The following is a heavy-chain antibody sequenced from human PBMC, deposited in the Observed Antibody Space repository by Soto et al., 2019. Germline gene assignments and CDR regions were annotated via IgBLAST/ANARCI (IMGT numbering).Heavy chain of an antibody. D-gene: IGHD6-13*01. CDR2: IIPKLGSA. Sequence: ASVKVSCKASGGGNLRDYRTTWVRRAPGQGLEWMGGIIPKLGSANYAQKFQGRVTITADESTSTAYMELSSLRSEDTAVYYCARSYSSSWYWFDPWGQGTLVTVSS. J-gene: IGHJ5*02. V-gene: IGHV1-69*13. CDR3: ARSYSSSWYWFDP. CDR1: GGGNLRDYR.